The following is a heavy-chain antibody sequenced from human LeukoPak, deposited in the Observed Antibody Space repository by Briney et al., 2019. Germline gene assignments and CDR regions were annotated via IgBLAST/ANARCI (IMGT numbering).Heavy chain of an antibody. CDR3: ARGGGSYSFDY. V-gene: IGHV3-30-3*01. CDR2: ISYDGSNK. Sequence: GGSLRLSCAASGFTFSSYAMHWVRQAPGKGLEWVAVISYDGSNKYYADSVKGRFTISRDNSKNTLYLRMNSLRAEDTAVYYCARGGGSYSFDYWGQGTLVTVSS. D-gene: IGHD1-26*01. CDR1: GFTFSSYA. J-gene: IGHJ4*02.